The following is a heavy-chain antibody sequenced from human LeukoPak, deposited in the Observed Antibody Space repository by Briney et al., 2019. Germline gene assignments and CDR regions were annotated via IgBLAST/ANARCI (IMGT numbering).Heavy chain of an antibody. CDR3: ARGRGDPERWLQRTDKPFDY. D-gene: IGHD5-24*01. CDR2: INHSGST. Sequence: SETLSLTCTVSGGSISSSSYYWSWIRQPPGKGLEWIGEINHSGSTNYNPSLKSRVTISVDTPKNQFSLKLRSVTAADTAVYYCARGRGDPERWLQRTDKPFDYWGQGTLVTVSS. V-gene: IGHV4-39*07. CDR1: GGSISSSSYY. J-gene: IGHJ4*02.